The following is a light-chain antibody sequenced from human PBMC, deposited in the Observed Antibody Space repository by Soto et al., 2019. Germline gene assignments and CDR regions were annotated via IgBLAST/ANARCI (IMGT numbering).Light chain of an antibody. Sequence: DIQMTQSPSSVSASVGDRVTITCRASQGISSWLAWYQRKPGKAPKLLIYAASSLQSGVPSRCSGSGSGTDLTLTISSLQPEDFATYYCQQANSFTFTFGGGTTVEI. CDR1: QGISSW. J-gene: IGKJ4*02. CDR3: QQANSFTFT. CDR2: AAS. V-gene: IGKV1-12*01.